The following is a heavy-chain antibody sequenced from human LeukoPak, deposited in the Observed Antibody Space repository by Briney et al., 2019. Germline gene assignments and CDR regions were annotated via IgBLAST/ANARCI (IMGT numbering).Heavy chain of an antibody. CDR2: ISYDGSNK. V-gene: IGHV3-30*18. CDR1: GFTFSSYG. D-gene: IGHD2-15*01. Sequence: GGSLGLSCAASGFTFSSYGMHWVRQAPGKGLEWVAVISYDGSNKYYADSVKGRFTISRDNSKNTLYLQMNSLRAEDTAVYYCAKLVPPYCSGGSCGDYWGQGTLVTVSS. CDR3: AKLVPPYCSGGSCGDY. J-gene: IGHJ4*02.